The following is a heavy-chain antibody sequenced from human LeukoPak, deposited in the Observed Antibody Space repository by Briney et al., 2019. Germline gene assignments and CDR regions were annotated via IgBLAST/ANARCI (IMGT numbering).Heavy chain of an antibody. J-gene: IGHJ4*02. D-gene: IGHD3-16*01. Sequence: PGGSLRLSCAASGFTVSSNYMSWVRQAPGEGLEWVSVIYSGGSTYYAEAVKGRFTISRDNSKNTLYLQMSSRRAVDTAVYYCASRLSGHDYWGQGTLVTVSS. CDR1: GFTVSSNY. CDR2: IYSGGST. CDR3: ASRLSGHDY. V-gene: IGHV3-53*01.